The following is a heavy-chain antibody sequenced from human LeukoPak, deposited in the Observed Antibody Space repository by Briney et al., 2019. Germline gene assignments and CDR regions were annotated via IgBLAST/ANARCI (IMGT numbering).Heavy chain of an antibody. CDR3: ARVPYYYDSSGRYYYYYMDV. CDR2: IYYSGNT. V-gene: IGHV4-31*03. D-gene: IGHD3-22*01. J-gene: IGHJ6*03. Sequence: SETLSLTCTVSGGSISSGDYYWSWIRQHPGKGLEWIGYIYYSGNTNYNPSLKSRVTISVDTSKNQFSLELSSVTTADTAVYYCARVPYYYDSSGRYYYYYMDVWGKGTTVTVSS. CDR1: GGSISSGDYY.